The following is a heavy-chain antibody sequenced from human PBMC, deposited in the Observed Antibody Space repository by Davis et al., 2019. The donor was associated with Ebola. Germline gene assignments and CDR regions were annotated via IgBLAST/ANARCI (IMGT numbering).Heavy chain of an antibody. Sequence: SETLSLTCAVYSGSFSGYYWSWIRQPPGKGLEWIGEINHSGNTHCNPSLKSRVTISVDTSKNQFSLKLSSVTAADTAVYYCAREGLGAYGDYPLDYWGQGTLVTVSS. D-gene: IGHD4-17*01. CDR1: SGSFSGYY. V-gene: IGHV4-34*01. CDR2: INHSGNT. J-gene: IGHJ4*02. CDR3: AREGLGAYGDYPLDY.